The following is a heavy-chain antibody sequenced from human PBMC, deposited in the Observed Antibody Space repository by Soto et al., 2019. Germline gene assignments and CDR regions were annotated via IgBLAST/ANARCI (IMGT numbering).Heavy chain of an antibody. Sequence: ASVKVSCKASGYTFTGYYMHWVRQAPGQGLEWMGWINPNSGGTNYAQKFQGWVTMTRDTSISTAYMELSRLRSDDTAVYYCARDLTTGTTGDYYYMDVWGKGTTVTVSS. V-gene: IGHV1-2*04. CDR1: GYTFTGYY. J-gene: IGHJ6*03. D-gene: IGHD1-1*01. CDR2: INPNSGGT. CDR3: ARDLTTGTTGDYYYMDV.